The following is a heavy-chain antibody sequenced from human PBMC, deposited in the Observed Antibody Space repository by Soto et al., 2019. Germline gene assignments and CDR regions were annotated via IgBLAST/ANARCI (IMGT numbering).Heavy chain of an antibody. CDR2: VSKDGSNT. V-gene: IGHV3-30-3*01. Sequence: QVQLVESGGGVVQPGRSLRLSCAASGFTFNFFAMHWVRQAPGKGLEWVAAVSKDGSNTYYADSVKGRFTISRDNPKNRLYLQMNSLRVEDTAVYYCARDIWWEPGVDAFHIWGPGTMVTVSP. CDR3: ARDIWWEPGVDAFHI. D-gene: IGHD1-26*01. CDR1: GFTFNFFA. J-gene: IGHJ3*02.